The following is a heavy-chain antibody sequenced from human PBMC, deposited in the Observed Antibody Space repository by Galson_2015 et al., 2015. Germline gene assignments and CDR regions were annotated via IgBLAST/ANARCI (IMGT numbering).Heavy chain of an antibody. J-gene: IGHJ6*03. CDR2: IIPIFGTA. CDR3: ARDRRGYDFWSGPAYNYYYYMDV. D-gene: IGHD3-3*01. V-gene: IGHV1-69*13. CDR1: GGTFSSYA. Sequence: SVKVSCKASGGTFSSYAISWVRQAPGRGLEWMGGIIPIFGTANYAQKFQGRVTITADESTSTAYMELSSLRSEDTAVYYCARDRRGYDFWSGPAYNYYYYMDVWGKGTTVTVSS.